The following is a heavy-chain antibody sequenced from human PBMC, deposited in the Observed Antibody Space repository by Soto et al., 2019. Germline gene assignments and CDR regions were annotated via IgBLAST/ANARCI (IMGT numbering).Heavy chain of an antibody. D-gene: IGHD2-2*01. Sequence: SETLSLTCTVSGGSISSSDYYWGWIRQPPGKGLEWIGSIYYRGSTYYNPSLRSRLTISVDTSKNQFSLKLSSVTAADTAVYYCATIPRSASSNCSLSIDHWGHGTLVKVS. CDR1: GGSISSSDYY. CDR2: IYYRGST. J-gene: IGHJ4*01. V-gene: IGHV4-39*01. CDR3: ATIPRSASSNCSLSIDH.